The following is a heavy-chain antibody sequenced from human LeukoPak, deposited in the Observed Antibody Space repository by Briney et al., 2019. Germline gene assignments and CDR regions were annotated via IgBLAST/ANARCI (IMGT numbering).Heavy chain of an antibody. V-gene: IGHV1-18*01. CDR2: ISAYNGNT. CDR3: ARDPSSSGWYLDY. Sequence: ASVKVSCKASGYTFTSYGISWVRQAPGQGLERMGWISAYNGNTNYAQKFQGRVTMTTDTSTSTAYMELRSLRFDDTVVYYCARDPSSSGWYLDYWGQGTLVTVSS. J-gene: IGHJ4*02. D-gene: IGHD6-19*01. CDR1: GYTFTSYG.